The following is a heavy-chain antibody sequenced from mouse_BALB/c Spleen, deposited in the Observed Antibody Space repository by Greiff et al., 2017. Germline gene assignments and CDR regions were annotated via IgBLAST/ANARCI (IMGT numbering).Heavy chain of an antibody. Sequence: EVQVVESGAELVKPGASVKLSCTASGFNIKDTYMHWVKQRPEQGLEWIGRIDPANGNTKYDPKFQGKATITADTSSNTAYLQLSSLTSEDTAVYYCARRDAMDYWGQGTSVTVSS. CDR1: GFNIKDTY. J-gene: IGHJ4*01. V-gene: IGHV14-3*02. CDR3: ARRDAMDY. CDR2: IDPANGNT.